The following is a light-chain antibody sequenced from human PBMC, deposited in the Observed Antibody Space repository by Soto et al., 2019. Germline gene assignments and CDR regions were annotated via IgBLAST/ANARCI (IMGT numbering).Light chain of an antibody. V-gene: IGKV3-15*01. Sequence: EIVMTQSPGTLSVSPGERATLSCRASQTVSRHLAWYQQKPGQAPRLLIYGASTRATGIPARFSGSGSGTEFTLTISSLQSEDFAVYYCQQYNNWPPVTFGQGTKVDIK. CDR2: GAS. CDR3: QQYNNWPPVT. J-gene: IGKJ1*01. CDR1: QTVSRH.